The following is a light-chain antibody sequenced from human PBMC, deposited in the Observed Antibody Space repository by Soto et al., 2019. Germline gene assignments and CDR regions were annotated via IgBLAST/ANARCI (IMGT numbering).Light chain of an antibody. J-gene: IGKJ2*01. CDR1: QSVSSSY. V-gene: IGKV3-20*01. CDR2: GAS. CDR3: LQYGSSPQN. Sequence: EIVLTQSPGTLSLSPGERATLSCRASQSVSSSYLAWYQQKPGQAPRLLIYGASSRATGIPDRFSGSGAGTDFTITISSMEPEDFAVYYCLQYGSSPQNFGQGTKLEIK.